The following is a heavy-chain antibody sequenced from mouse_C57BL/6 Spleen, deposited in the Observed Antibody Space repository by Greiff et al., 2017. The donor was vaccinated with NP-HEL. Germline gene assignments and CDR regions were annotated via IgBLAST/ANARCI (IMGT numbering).Heavy chain of an antibody. V-gene: IGHV1-80*01. J-gene: IGHJ4*01. Sequence: VQLQQSGAELVKPGASVKISCKASGYAFSSYWMNWVKQRPGKGLEWIGQIYPGDGDTNYNGKFKGKATLTADKSSSTAYMQLSSLTSEDSAVYFCARRREGYSYAMDYWGQGTSVTVSS. D-gene: IGHD2-3*01. CDR2: IYPGDGDT. CDR3: ARRREGYSYAMDY. CDR1: GYAFSSYW.